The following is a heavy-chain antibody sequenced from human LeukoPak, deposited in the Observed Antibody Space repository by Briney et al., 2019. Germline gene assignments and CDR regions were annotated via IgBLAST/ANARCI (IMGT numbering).Heavy chain of an antibody. Sequence: PSGTLSLTCAVYGVTISSNNWWSWVRPPPGKGLEWIGEIYHSGTTNYNPSLKSRVTISVDKSKNQFSLKLTSVTAADTAVYYCARGPSVGAHFDYWGQGTLVTVSS. J-gene: IGHJ4*02. CDR3: ARGPSVGAHFDY. V-gene: IGHV4-4*02. CDR1: GVTISSNNW. D-gene: IGHD1-26*01. CDR2: IYHSGTT.